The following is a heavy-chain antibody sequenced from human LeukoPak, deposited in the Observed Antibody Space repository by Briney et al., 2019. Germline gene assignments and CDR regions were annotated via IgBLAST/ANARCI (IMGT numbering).Heavy chain of an antibody. CDR2: ISSDGNLI. CDR1: GLTFSRYA. V-gene: IGHV3-30*04. Sequence: PGRSLRLSCATSGLTFSRYAMQWVRQAPGKGLEWVAVISSDGNLIFYADSVKGRFTISRDNSKNTVYLQMNSLRAEDTAVFYCAREEYDYALGALDVWGQGTTVSVSS. D-gene: IGHD4/OR15-4a*01. J-gene: IGHJ6*02. CDR3: AREEYDYALGALDV.